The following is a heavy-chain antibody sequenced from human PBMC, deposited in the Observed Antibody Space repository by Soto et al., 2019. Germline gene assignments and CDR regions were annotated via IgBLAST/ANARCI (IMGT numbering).Heavy chain of an antibody. D-gene: IGHD3-22*01. J-gene: IGHJ4*02. V-gene: IGHV3-49*03. CDR2: IRSKAYGGTT. CDR1: GFTFGDYA. CDR3: TRKYYSDSTGYQRY. Sequence: PGGSLRLSCTASGFTFGDYAMSWFRQAPGKGLEWVGFIRSKAYGGTTGYAASVKVRFTISRDDSKSIAYLQMNSLKTEDTAVYYCTRKYYSDSTGYQRYWGQGTLVTVSS.